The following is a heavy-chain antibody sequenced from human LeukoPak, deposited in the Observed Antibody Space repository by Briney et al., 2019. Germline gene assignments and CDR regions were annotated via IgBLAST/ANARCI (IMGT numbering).Heavy chain of an antibody. CDR2: ISSSSSYI. CDR1: GFTFSSYS. Sequence: GGSLRLSCAASGFTFSSYSMDWVRQAPGKGLEWVSSISSSSSYIYYADSVKGRFTISRDNAKKSLYLQMNSLRAEDTAVYYCARVKVSYYGSGSYYSSVYFDYWGQGTLVTVSS. J-gene: IGHJ4*02. D-gene: IGHD3-10*01. V-gene: IGHV3-21*01. CDR3: ARVKVSYYGSGSYYSSVYFDY.